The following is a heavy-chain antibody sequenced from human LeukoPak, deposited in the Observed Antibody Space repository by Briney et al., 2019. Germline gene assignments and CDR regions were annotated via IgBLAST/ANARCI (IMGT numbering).Heavy chain of an antibody. J-gene: IGHJ4*02. CDR1: GYTFTSYY. D-gene: IGHD1-7*01. CDR3: ARDNWNYGTLDY. Sequence: ASVKVSCKASGYTFTSYYMHWVRQAPGQGLEWMGIINPSGGSTSYAQKFQGRVTMTRDMSTSTVYMELSSLRSEDTAVYYCARDNWNYGTLDYWGQGTLVTVSS. CDR2: INPSGGST. V-gene: IGHV1-46*01.